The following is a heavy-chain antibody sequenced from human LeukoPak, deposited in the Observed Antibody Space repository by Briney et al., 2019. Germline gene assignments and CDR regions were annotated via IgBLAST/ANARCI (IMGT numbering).Heavy chain of an antibody. Sequence: GESLEISCKGSGYSFITYRIGWVRQMPGKGLEWMGIIYPGDSDTRYSPSFQGQVAISVDKSINTAYLQWSSLKASDTAMYYCARRTAVAGKGFDYWGQGTLVTVSS. D-gene: IGHD6-19*01. CDR3: ARRTAVAGKGFDY. J-gene: IGHJ4*02. CDR1: GYSFITYR. V-gene: IGHV5-51*01. CDR2: IYPGDSDT.